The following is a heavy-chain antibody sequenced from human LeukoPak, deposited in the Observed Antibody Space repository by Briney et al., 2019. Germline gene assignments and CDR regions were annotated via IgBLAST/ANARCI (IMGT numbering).Heavy chain of an antibody. V-gene: IGHV4-59*12. CDR3: ARDRPWGSSGPPFDI. CDR1: GASISSFY. Sequence: PSETLSLTCAVSGASISSFYWSWNRQPPGKGLEWIGYVFYTGDTNYNPSLKSRVTVSLDTFKSQVSLSLTSVTAADTAVYYCARDRPWGSSGPPFDIWGQGTMVTVSS. J-gene: IGHJ3*02. CDR2: VFYTGDT. D-gene: IGHD3-22*01.